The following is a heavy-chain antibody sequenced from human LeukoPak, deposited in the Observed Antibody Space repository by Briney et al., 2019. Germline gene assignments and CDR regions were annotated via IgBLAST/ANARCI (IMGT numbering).Heavy chain of an antibody. CDR3: AKAYYDSSGYSYYFDY. J-gene: IGHJ4*02. CDR1: GFPFSAYS. CDR2: IIGSSSYM. V-gene: IGHV3-21*01. D-gene: IGHD3-22*01. Sequence: GGSLRLSCAASGFPFSAYSMNWVRQAPAKGLEWVSSIIGSSSYMFYADSVKGRFTISRDNAKNSLYLQMNSLRAEDTAVYYCAKAYYDSSGYSYYFDYWGQGTLVTVSS.